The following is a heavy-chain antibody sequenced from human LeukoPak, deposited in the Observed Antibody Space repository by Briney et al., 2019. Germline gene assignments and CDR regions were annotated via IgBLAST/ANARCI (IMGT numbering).Heavy chain of an antibody. J-gene: IGHJ4*02. CDR2: IKEDGSEK. D-gene: IGHD1-1*01. CDR3: ARTTYGDY. V-gene: IGHV3-7*02. CDR1: GFTFTSYW. Sequence: GGSLRLSCAASGFTFTSYWMTWVRQAPTKGLEWVAAIKEDGSEKFYVDSVRGRFTISRDSAKNSLYLQMSSLRAEDTAVYYCARTTYGDYWCQGTLVTVSS.